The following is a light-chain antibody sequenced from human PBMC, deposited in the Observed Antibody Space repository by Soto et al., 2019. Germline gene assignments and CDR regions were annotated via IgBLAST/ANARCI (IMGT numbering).Light chain of an antibody. J-gene: IGKJ1*01. CDR1: QSVRSN. V-gene: IGKV3-15*01. Sequence: EIVMTQSPATLSVSPGERATLSCRASQSVRSNLAWYQQKPGQAPRLLIYGASTRATGVPARFSGSGSGTEFTLTISSLQSEDFAVYYCLQYNHWVPTFGQGTKVEIK. CDR3: LQYNHWVPT. CDR2: GAS.